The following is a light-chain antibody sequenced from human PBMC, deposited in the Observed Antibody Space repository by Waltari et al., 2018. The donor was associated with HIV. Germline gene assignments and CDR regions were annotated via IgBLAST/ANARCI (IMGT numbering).Light chain of an antibody. J-gene: IGKJ4*01. V-gene: IGKV3-11*01. CDR2: DAS. CDR1: QSVSSY. CDR3: QQRSNWPPGLT. Sequence: EIMLTQSPAALSLSPWERATLSCRASQSVSSYLAWYQQKPGQAPRLLIYDASNRATGIPARFSGSGSGTDFTLTISSLEPEDFAVYYCQQRSNWPPGLTFGGGTKVEIK.